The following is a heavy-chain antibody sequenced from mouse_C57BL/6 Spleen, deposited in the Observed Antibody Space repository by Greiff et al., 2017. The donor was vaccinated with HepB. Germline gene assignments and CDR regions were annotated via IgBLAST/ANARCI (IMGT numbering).Heavy chain of an antibody. V-gene: IGHV1-82*01. J-gene: IGHJ4*01. CDR3: ERGINTGVATDYAMDY. D-gene: IGHD1-1*01. Sequence: VQLQQSGPELVKPGASVKISCKASGYAFSSSWMNWVKQRPGKGLEWIGRIYPGDGDTNYNGKFKGKATLTADKSSSTAYLQLSNLTSEDSAVYFGERGINTGVATDYAMDYWGQGTSVTVSS. CDR1: GYAFSSSW. CDR2: IYPGDGDT.